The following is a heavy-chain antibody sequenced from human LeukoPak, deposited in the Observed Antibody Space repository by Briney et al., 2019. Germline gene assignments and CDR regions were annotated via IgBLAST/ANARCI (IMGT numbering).Heavy chain of an antibody. D-gene: IGHD3/OR15-3a*01. CDR2: ISYDGSNK. J-gene: IGHJ4*02. Sequence: GRSLRLSSAASGFTFSSYGMHWVPQGPGKGLEWVAVISYDGSNKYYADSVKGRFTISRDNSKNTLYLQMNRLRDEDTAVYYCAIYLVGPRAARYFDYWGQGTLVTVSS. CDR3: AIYLVGPRAARYFDY. CDR1: GFTFSSYG. V-gene: IGHV3-30*03.